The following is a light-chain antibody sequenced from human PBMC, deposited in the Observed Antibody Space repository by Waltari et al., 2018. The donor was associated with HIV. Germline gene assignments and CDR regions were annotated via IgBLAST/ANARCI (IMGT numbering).Light chain of an antibody. Sequence: IQMTQSPSSLSASIGDRVTISCRSSQNINKYIHWYQQKPGRAPKLLIYAASTLQSGVPSRVSGARSGTDFTLTLNSLQPDDFATYYCQQSYSTPYTFGQGTELDIK. CDR1: QNINKY. J-gene: IGKJ2*01. CDR3: QQSYSTPYT. CDR2: AAS. V-gene: IGKV1-39*01.